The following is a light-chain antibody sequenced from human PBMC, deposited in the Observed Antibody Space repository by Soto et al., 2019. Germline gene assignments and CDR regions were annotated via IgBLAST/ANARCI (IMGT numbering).Light chain of an antibody. CDR1: QSISNNY. J-gene: IGKJ4*01. Sequence: EIVLTQSPATLSLSPGESATLSCRASQSISNNYLAWYQQKLGQAPRLLISGASTRATGIPDRFSGSGSGTDFPLSISRLEHEDIAVYFCQQYSSSSLTFGGGTKVEIK. CDR2: GAS. CDR3: QQYSSSSLT. V-gene: IGKV3-20*01.